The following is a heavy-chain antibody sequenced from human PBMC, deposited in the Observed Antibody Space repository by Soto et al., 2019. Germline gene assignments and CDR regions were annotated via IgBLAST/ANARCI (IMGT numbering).Heavy chain of an antibody. CDR2: IWYDGSNK. CDR1: GFTFSSYG. V-gene: IGHV3-33*01. CDR3: ARDLDGIGYSSGWYEDY. J-gene: IGHJ4*02. D-gene: IGHD6-19*01. Sequence: GGSLRLSCAASGFTFSSYGMHWVRQAPGKGLEWVAVIWYDGSNKYYADSVKGRFTISRDNSKNTLYLQMNSLRAEDTAVYYCARDLDGIGYSSGWYEDYWGQGTLVTVSS.